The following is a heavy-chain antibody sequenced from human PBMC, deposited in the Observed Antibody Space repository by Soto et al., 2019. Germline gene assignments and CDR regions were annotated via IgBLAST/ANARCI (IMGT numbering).Heavy chain of an antibody. Sequence: ASVKVSCKASGYTFTSYGISWVRQAPGQGLEWMGWISAYNGNTNYAQKLQGRVTMTTDTSTSTAYMELRSLRSDGTAVYYCARVRVLRFSPPYYYYGMDVWGQGTTVTVSS. CDR2: ISAYNGNT. D-gene: IGHD3-3*01. V-gene: IGHV1-18*01. CDR1: GYTFTSYG. CDR3: ARVRVLRFSPPYYYYGMDV. J-gene: IGHJ6*02.